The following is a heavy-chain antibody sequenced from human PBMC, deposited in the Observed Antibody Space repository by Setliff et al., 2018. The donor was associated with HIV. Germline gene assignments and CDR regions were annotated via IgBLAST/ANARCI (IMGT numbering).Heavy chain of an antibody. D-gene: IGHD4-17*01. CDR3: ARDATVTTGDAFDI. Sequence: PSETLRLSCAASEFTLSGYSMSWIRQPPGKGLEWIAYINSSGGTNYNPSLKSRVTISVDTSKNQFSLQLSSVTAADTAVYYGARDATVTTGDAFDIWGQGTMVTVSS. CDR2: INSSGGT. V-gene: IGHV4-4*08. J-gene: IGHJ3*02. CDR1: EFTLSGYS.